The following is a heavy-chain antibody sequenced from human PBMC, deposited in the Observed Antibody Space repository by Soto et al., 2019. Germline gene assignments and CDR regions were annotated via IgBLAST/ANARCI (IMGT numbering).Heavy chain of an antibody. D-gene: IGHD3-10*01. J-gene: IGHJ4*02. CDR2: ISFDGNTQ. CDR1: GFILSSYS. V-gene: IGHV3-30-3*01. Sequence: QVQLVESGGGVVQPGTSLRLSCAASGFILSSYSIHWVRQAPGKGLEGVAVISFDGNTQYYGDSVKGRFIVSRDNSKNILYLQMNYLRAEDTAVYYCAKVSRATRVSTPDCDYWGQGTLVTVSS. CDR3: AKVSRATRVSTPDCDY.